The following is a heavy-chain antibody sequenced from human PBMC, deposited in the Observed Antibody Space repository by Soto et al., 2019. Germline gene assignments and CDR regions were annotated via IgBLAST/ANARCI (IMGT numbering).Heavy chain of an antibody. CDR1: GGTFSSYA. CDR3: ARGDLLGYCSGGSCQFPFDY. J-gene: IGHJ4*02. Sequence: SVKVSCKASGGTFSSYAISWVRQAPGQGLEWMGGIIPIFGTANYAQKFQGRVTMTTDTSTSTAYMELRSLRSDDTAVYYCARGDLLGYCSGGSCQFPFDYWGQGTLVTVSS. CDR2: IIPIFGTA. V-gene: IGHV1-69*05. D-gene: IGHD2-15*01.